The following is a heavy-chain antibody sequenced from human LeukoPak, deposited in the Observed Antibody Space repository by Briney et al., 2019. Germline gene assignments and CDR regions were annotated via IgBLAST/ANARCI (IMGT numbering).Heavy chain of an antibody. Sequence: SGTLSLTCAVSGGSISSSNWWSWVRQPPGKGLEWIGEIYHSGSTNYNPSLKSRVTISVDKSKNQFSLKLSSVTAADTAVYYCARAEGRCSGGSCYAVRAFDIWGQGTMVTVSS. D-gene: IGHD2-15*01. CDR1: GGSISSSNW. CDR3: ARAEGRCSGGSCYAVRAFDI. CDR2: IYHSGST. V-gene: IGHV4-4*02. J-gene: IGHJ3*02.